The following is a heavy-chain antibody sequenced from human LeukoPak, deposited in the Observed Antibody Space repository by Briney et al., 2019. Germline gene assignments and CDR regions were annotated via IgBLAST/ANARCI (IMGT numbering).Heavy chain of an antibody. CDR3: ARRSSGYVYAWCYP. J-gene: IGHJ5*02. CDR2: IYYSGST. CDR1: GGSISSCY. D-gene: IGHD5/OR15-5a*01. V-gene: IGHV4-59*08. Sequence: PSETLSLTCVVSGGSISSCYRRWIRQPPGKGLEWIGDIYYSGSTNYNPSLKSRVTISVDTSKNQFSLKLNSVTAADTAVYYCARRSSGYVYAWCYPWGQGTLVTVSS.